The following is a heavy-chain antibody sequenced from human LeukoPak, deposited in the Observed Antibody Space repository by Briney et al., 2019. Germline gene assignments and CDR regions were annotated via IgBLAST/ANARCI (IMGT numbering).Heavy chain of an antibody. CDR2: INPNSGGT. Sequence: GASVKVSCKASGYTFTSYGISWVRQAPGQGLEWMGWINPNSGGTNYAQKFQGRVTMTRDTSISTAYMELSRLRSDDTAVYYCATTPPVLRFLEWFYYYYMDVWGKGTTVTVSS. CDR3: ATTPPVLRFLEWFYYYYMDV. V-gene: IGHV1-2*02. D-gene: IGHD3-3*01. CDR1: GYTFTSYG. J-gene: IGHJ6*03.